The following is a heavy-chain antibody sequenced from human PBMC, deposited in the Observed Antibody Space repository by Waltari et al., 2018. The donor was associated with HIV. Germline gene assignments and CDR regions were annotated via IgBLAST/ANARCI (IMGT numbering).Heavy chain of an antibody. J-gene: IGHJ4*02. Sequence: EVQLVESGGGVVRPGGSLRLSCAASGFNFDDFGMSWVRQAPGKGLEWVAGINWNGGSTGYADSVKGRFTISRDNAKNSLYLQMNSLRAEDTALYYCARDYGSGSYYNYWGQGTLVTVSS. V-gene: IGHV3-20*04. CDR2: INWNGGST. CDR1: GFNFDDFG. CDR3: ARDYGSGSYYNY. D-gene: IGHD3-10*01.